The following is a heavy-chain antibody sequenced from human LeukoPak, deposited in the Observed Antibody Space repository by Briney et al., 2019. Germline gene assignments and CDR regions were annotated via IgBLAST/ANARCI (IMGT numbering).Heavy chain of an antibody. V-gene: IGHV4-39*07. CDR2: IYYSGST. CDR1: GGSLSSSSYY. CDR3: ARDGDYYDSSRPQGY. J-gene: IGHJ4*02. D-gene: IGHD3-22*01. Sequence: PSETLSLTCTVSGGSLSSSSYYWGWIRQPPGTGLEWIGSIYYSGSTYYNPSLKSRVTISVDTSKNQFSLKLSSVTAADTAVYYCARDGDYYDSSRPQGYWGQGTLVTVSS.